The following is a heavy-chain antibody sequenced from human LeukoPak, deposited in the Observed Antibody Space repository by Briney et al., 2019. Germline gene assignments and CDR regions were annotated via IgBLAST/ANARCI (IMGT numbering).Heavy chain of an antibody. CDR3: AREGYSSSWYYFDY. D-gene: IGHD6-13*01. CDR1: GFTFSSYA. J-gene: IGHJ4*02. Sequence: GGSLRLSCAASGFTFSSYAMHWVRQAPGKGLGYVSAISSNGGSTYYANSVKGRFTISRDNSKNTLYLQMGSLRAEDMAVYYCAREGYSSSWYYFDYWGQGTLVTVSS. V-gene: IGHV3-64*01. CDR2: ISSNGGST.